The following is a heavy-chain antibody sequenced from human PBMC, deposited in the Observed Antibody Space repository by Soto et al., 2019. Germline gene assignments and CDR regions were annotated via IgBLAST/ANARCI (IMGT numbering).Heavy chain of an antibody. D-gene: IGHD3-10*01. CDR1: GGTFSSYA. CDR2: IIPILGTA. V-gene: IGHV1-69*05. CDR3: ALHYGSASNYYYYAMDV. Sequence: QVQLVQSGAEVKKPGSSVKVSCKASGGTFSSYAISWVRQAPGQGLEWMGGIIPILGTANYAQKFQGRVTITSDESTSTAYMMLRRLRSEDTAVSYCALHYGSASNYYYYAMDVWGQGTTVTVSS. J-gene: IGHJ6*02.